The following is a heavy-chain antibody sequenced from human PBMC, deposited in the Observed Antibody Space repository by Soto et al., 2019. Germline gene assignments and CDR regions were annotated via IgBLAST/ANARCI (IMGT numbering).Heavy chain of an antibody. CDR1: GYTFTSYA. CDR3: ARDSRAIFGMAPPIPNDIDY. J-gene: IGHJ4*02. V-gene: IGHV1-3*01. D-gene: IGHD3-9*01. Sequence: ASVKVSCKASGYTFTSYAMHWVRQAPGQRLEWMGWINAGNGNTKYSQKFQGRVTITRDTSASTAYMELSSLRSEDTAVYYCARDSRAIFGMAPPIPNDIDYWGQGTLVTVSS. CDR2: INAGNGNT.